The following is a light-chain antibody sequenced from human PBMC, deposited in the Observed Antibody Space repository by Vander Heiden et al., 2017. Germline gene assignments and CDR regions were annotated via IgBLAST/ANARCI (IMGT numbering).Light chain of an antibody. CDR2: DTY. CDR3: QQYANVPRT. CDR1: QDISNN. J-gene: IGKJ1*01. V-gene: IGKV1-33*01. Sequence: FTCQARQDISNNLNWYQQKPGKAPELLIFDTYNLQTGVPSRFSGSGYGTDFTVTISGLQPEDIATYFCQQYANVPRTFGQGTRVELK.